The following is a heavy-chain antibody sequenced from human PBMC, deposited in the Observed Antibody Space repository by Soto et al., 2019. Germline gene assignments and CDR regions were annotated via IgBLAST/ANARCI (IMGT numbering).Heavy chain of an antibody. Sequence: SETLSLTCTVSGGSISSYYWSWIRQPPGKGLVFIGYIYYIVITNYNPSLKSRVTILVDTSKNQFSLKLSSVIAADTAVYYCARGTEYGDCFDYWGQGTLVTVSS. CDR3: ARGTEYGDCFDY. V-gene: IGHV4-59*01. CDR2: IYYIVIT. D-gene: IGHD4-17*01. J-gene: IGHJ4*02. CDR1: GGSISSYY.